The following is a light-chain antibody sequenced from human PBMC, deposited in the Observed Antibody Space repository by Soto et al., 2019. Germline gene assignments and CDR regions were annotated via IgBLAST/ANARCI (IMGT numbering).Light chain of an antibody. CDR3: QQAADFPLA. J-gene: IGKJ4*01. CDR1: QGISTW. Sequence: DFHMTQSPSSVSASVGDRVTITCRASQGISTWLAWYQQKPGEAPKLLIYEASTLQSGVPSRFSGSGSGTDFTLTISSLQPEDFATYYCQQAADFPLAVGGGSKVEMK. V-gene: IGKV1-12*01. CDR2: EAS.